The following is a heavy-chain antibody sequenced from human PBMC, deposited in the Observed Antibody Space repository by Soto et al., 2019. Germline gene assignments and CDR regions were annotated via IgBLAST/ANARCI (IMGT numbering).Heavy chain of an antibody. J-gene: IGHJ5*02. Sequence: QVQLQESGPGLVKPSQTLSLTCTVSGGSISSGNYYRSWIRQHPAKCLEWSGDIYNGGSTYYKPSLKSRVTISVDTSKTQFSLKLSSVTAADTAVYYCARDLKFDYGDKGGIWFDPWGQGTLVTVSS. CDR2: IYNGGST. V-gene: IGHV4-31*03. CDR3: ARDLKFDYGDKGGIWFDP. D-gene: IGHD4-17*01. CDR1: GGSISSGNYY.